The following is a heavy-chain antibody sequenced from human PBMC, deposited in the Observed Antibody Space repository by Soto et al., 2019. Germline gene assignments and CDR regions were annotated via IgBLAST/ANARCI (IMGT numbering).Heavy chain of an antibody. CDR2: ISHDGNKK. D-gene: IGHD3-16*01. V-gene: IGHV3-30*18. CDR3: AKGLEVGVLHYGMHV. J-gene: IGHJ6*02. Sequence: QVQVVESGGGVVQPGRSLRLSCVASGFAFSSYGMHWVRQAPGKGLEWVAVISHDGNKKYYADSVKGRFTVSRDNSKNTVFLQMSRLRAEDTAVFYCAKGLEVGVLHYGMHVWGQGTTVTVSS. CDR1: GFAFSSYG.